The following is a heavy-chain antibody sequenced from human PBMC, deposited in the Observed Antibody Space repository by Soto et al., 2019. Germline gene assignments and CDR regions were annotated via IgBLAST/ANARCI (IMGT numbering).Heavy chain of an antibody. CDR1: GFSFSTYA. Sequence: EVQLLESGGGLVQPGGSLRLCCAASGFSFSTYAMSWVRQAPGKGLEWVSGISAGGGNTYYADSVRGRFTISRDNSKNTVDLLTTSLRAEDTALYYCAKHSEYQLLSWLDPWGLGTLVTVSS. CDR2: ISAGGGNT. J-gene: IGHJ5*02. V-gene: IGHV3-23*01. D-gene: IGHD2-2*01. CDR3: AKHSEYQLLSWLDP.